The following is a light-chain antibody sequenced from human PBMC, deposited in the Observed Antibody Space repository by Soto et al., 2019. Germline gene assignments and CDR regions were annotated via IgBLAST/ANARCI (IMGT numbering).Light chain of an antibody. Sequence: QSALTQPASVSGSPGQSITISCTGTSSDVGGYKYVSWYQQHPGKAPKLMIYDVSNRPSGVSNRFSGSKSGNTASLTVSGLQAEDEADYYCSSYTGSSTFYVFGTGTKVTVL. J-gene: IGLJ1*01. V-gene: IGLV2-14*01. CDR1: SSDVGGYKY. CDR3: SSYTGSSTFYV. CDR2: DVS.